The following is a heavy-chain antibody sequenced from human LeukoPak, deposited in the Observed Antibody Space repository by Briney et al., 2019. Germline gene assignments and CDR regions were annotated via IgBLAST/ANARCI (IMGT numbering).Heavy chain of an antibody. J-gene: IGHJ1*01. Sequence: GGSLRLSCAASGFTFSSYGMHWVRQAPGKGLEWVGFIRSKAYGGTTEYAASVKGRFTISRDDSKSIAYLQMNSLKTEDTAVYYCTRRSGIQHWGQGTLVTVSS. V-gene: IGHV3-49*04. CDR2: IRSKAYGGTT. CDR1: GFTFSSYG. CDR3: TRRSGIQH.